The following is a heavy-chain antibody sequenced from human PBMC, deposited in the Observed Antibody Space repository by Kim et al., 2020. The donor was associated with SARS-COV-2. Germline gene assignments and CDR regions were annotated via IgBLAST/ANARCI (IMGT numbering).Heavy chain of an antibody. CDR3: ARPNSYGYFDY. J-gene: IGHJ4*02. D-gene: IGHD5-18*01. CDR2: T. Sequence: TSYSQKFQGRVTMTRDTSISTAYMELSRLRSDDTAVYYCARPNSYGYFDYWGQGTLVTVSS. V-gene: IGHV1-2*02.